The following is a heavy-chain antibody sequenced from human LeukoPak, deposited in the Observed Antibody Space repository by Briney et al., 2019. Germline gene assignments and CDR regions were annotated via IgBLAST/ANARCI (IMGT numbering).Heavy chain of an antibody. V-gene: IGHV4-30-4*08. D-gene: IGHD3-3*01. CDR3: ARDHIFPLLRFLDPHAFDI. CDR1: GGSISSGDYY. J-gene: IGHJ3*02. Sequence: SETLSLTCTVSGGSISSGDYYWSWIRQPPGKGLEWIRYIYYSGSTYYNPSLKSRVTISVDTSKNQFSLKLSSVTAADTAVYYCARDHIFPLLRFLDPHAFDIWGQGTMVTVSS. CDR2: IYYSGST.